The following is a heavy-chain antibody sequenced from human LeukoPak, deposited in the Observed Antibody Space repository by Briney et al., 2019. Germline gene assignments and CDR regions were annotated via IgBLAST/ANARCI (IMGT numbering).Heavy chain of an antibody. J-gene: IGHJ5*02. CDR2: ISYDGSNK. CDR3: ARWKIVVVVAATYNWCDP. V-gene: IGHV3-30*04. D-gene: IGHD2-15*01. Sequence: GRSLRLSCAASGFTFSSYAMHWVRQAPGKGLEWVAVISYDGSNKYYADSVKGRFTISRDNSKNTLYLQMNSLRAEDTAVYYCARWKIVVVVAATYNWCDPWGQGTLVTVSS. CDR1: GFTFSSYA.